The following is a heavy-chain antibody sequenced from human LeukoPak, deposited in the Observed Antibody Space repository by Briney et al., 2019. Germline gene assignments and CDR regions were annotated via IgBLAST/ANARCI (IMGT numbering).Heavy chain of an antibody. Sequence: SETLSLTCAVYGGSFSGYYWSWIRQPPGKGLEWIGEINHSGSTNYNPSLKSRVTISVDTSKNQFSLKLSSVTAADTAVYYCARGRGIAAADYWGQGTLVTVPS. CDR2: INHSGST. J-gene: IGHJ4*02. V-gene: IGHV4-34*01. CDR3: ARGRGIAAADY. D-gene: IGHD6-13*01. CDR1: GGSFSGYY.